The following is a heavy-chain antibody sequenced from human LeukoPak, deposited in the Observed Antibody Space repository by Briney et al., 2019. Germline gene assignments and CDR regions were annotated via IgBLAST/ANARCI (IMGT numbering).Heavy chain of an antibody. V-gene: IGHV3-15*01. Sequence: GGSLRLSCAAAGFSISNDWMSWVRQAPGEGLEWIGRVKSKASGATTEYAAPVKRRFTISRDDAKNTLYLQMNSLKAEDTAVYYCTLIKGCVSGSYYLDYWGQGTLVTVSS. CDR3: TLIKGCVSGSYYLDY. J-gene: IGHJ4*02. D-gene: IGHD3-10*01. CDR1: GFSISNDW. CDR2: VKSKASGATT.